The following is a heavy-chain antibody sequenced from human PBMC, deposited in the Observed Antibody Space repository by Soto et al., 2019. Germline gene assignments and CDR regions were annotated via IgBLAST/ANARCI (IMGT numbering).Heavy chain of an antibody. J-gene: IGHJ5*02. D-gene: IGHD4-4*01. CDR3: AQRTLTNWFDP. CDR2: IYYGGNT. Sequence: SETLSLTCSVSGGSISGSSYYWGWIRQPPGKGLEWIGSIYYGGNTNYNPSLKSRVTISVDTSKNQFSLQLNSVTATDTAVYYCAQRTLTNWFDPWGQGTPVTVSS. V-gene: IGHV4-39*07. CDR1: GGSISGSSYY.